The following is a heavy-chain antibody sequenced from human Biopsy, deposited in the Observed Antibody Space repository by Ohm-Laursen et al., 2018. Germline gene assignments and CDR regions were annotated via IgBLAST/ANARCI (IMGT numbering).Heavy chain of an antibody. Sequence: ASVKVSCKTSGYNFNAYYMQWVRQAPGQGLEWMGWINPNNGGTNYAHKFQGRVTMTRDTSISTAYMHLSGLTSDDTAVYYCARLAYSEYRRDPLDVWGQGTMVTVSS. CDR1: GYNFNAYY. CDR2: INPNNGGT. V-gene: IGHV1-2*02. D-gene: IGHD5-18*01. CDR3: ARLAYSEYRRDPLDV. J-gene: IGHJ3*01.